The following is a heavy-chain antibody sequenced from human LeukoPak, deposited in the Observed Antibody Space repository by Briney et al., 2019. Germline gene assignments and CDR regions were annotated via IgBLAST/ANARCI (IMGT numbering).Heavy chain of an antibody. CDR3: SPESEYTSSSTDP. CDR2: ISSSGSTI. J-gene: IGHJ5*02. D-gene: IGHD6-6*01. V-gene: IGHV3-11*01. Sequence: GGSLRLSCAASGFTFSDYYMSWIRQAPGKGLEWVSYISSSGSTIYYADSVKGRFTISRDGSKNTAYLQMSSLKTEDTAVYYCSPESEYTSSSTDPWGQGTLVTVSS. CDR1: GFTFSDYY.